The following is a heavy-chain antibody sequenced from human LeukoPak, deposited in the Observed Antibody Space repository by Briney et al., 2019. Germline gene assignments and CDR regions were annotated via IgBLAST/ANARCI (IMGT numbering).Heavy chain of an antibody. J-gene: IGHJ4*02. CDR2: LNQDGSER. CDR3: ARPRWLQFGPHDS. CDR1: GFTFSSSG. D-gene: IGHD5-24*01. Sequence: GSLRLSCAASGFTFSSSGMTWVRQAPGKGLEWVANLNQDGSERHYVDSLEGRFTISRDNAKNSLYLQMNSLRVEDTAVYYCARPRWLQFGPHDSWGQGTLVTVSS. V-gene: IGHV3-7*01.